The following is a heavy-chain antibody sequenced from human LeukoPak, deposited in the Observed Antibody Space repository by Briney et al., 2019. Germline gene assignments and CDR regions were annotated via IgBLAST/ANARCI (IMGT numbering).Heavy chain of an antibody. Sequence: GGSLRLSCAASGFTFDDYAMHWVRQAPGKGLEWVSSISSSSSYIYYADSVKGRFTISRDNAKNSLYLQMNSLTAEDTAVYYCAREGSYYDSSGYRTSWGQGTLVTVSS. CDR1: GFTFDDYA. V-gene: IGHV3-21*01. CDR2: ISSSSSYI. D-gene: IGHD3-22*01. CDR3: AREGSYYDSSGYRTS. J-gene: IGHJ5*02.